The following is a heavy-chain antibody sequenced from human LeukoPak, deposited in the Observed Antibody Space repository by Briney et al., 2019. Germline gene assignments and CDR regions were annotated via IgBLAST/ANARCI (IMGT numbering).Heavy chain of an antibody. CDR2: IYHSGST. V-gene: IGHV4-38-2*02. CDR3: ARLYDSQYYFDH. Sequence: SETLSLTCTVSGYSISSGYYWGWIRQPPGKGLEWIGSIYHSGSTYYNPSLKSRVTISVDTSKNQFSLKLSSVTAADTAVYYCARLYDSQYYFDHWGQGTLVTVSS. J-gene: IGHJ4*02. D-gene: IGHD3-22*01. CDR1: GYSISSGYY.